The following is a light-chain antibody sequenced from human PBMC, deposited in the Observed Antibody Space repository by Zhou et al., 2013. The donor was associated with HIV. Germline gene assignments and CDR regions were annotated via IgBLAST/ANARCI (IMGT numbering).Light chain of an antibody. Sequence: DIVLTQSPGTLSLSPGQRATLSCRASRNVYNNYLAWYQQKPGQAPRLLIYGASTRATVIYGRDXAILARFVGSGSGAEFTLTISPIQSEDSAVYYCQVYTDWPPXNAFGPGTKVEVK. V-gene: IGKV3-15*01. J-gene: IGKJ1*01. CDR1: RNVYNNY. CDR2: GAS. CDR3: QVYTDWPPXNA.